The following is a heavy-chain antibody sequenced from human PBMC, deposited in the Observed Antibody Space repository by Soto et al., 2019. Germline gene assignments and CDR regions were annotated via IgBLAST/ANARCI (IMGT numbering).Heavy chain of an antibody. D-gene: IGHD2-15*01. CDR1: GDSVSSNNAA. Sequence: PSQTLSLTCDISGDSVSSNNAAWSWIRQSPSRGLEWLGRTYYRSKWYNEYTVFVKSRIIINPDTSKNQFSLQLNSVTPEDTAVYYCARDPEDSDAFDIWGQGTMVTVS. CDR3: ARDPEDSDAFDI. J-gene: IGHJ3*02. CDR2: TYYRSKWYN. V-gene: IGHV6-1*01.